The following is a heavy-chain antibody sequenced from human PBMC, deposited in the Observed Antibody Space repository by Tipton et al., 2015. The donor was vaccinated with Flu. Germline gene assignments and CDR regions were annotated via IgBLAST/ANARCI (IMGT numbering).Heavy chain of an antibody. J-gene: IGHJ6*02. CDR2: IYYSGNT. CDR1: GRSMMSYY. Sequence: TLSLTCSVSGRSMMSYYWSWIRQPPGKGLEWIGCIYYSGNTNYNPSLKSRVSISIDRSKNQFSLKLNSVTAADTAIYYCARDGDGYNRNYYYGMDVWGQGTTVTVSS. V-gene: IGHV4-59*01. D-gene: IGHD5-24*01. CDR3: ARDGDGYNRNYYYGMDV.